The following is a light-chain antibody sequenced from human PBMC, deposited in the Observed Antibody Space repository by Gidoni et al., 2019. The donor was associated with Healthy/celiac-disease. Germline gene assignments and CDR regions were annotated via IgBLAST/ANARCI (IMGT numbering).Light chain of an antibody. CDR1: SRDVGGYNY. J-gene: IGLJ3*02. CDR2: DVS. Sequence: QSALTQPRSVSGSPGQSVTISCTGTSRDVGGYNYVSWYQQHPGNAPKLMIYDVSKRPSGVPGRFSGSKSGNTASLTISGLQAEDEADYYCCSYAGSYTWVFGGGTKLTVL. CDR3: CSYAGSYTWV. V-gene: IGLV2-11*01.